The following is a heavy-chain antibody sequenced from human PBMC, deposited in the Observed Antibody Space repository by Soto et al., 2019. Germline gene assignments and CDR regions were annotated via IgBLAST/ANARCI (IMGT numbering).Heavy chain of an antibody. D-gene: IGHD3-22*01. CDR3: ARQPVYYYDSSGYRDY. J-gene: IGHJ4*02. Sequence: GESLKISCKGSGYSFTSYWIGWVRQMPGKGLEWMGIIYPGDSDTRYSPSFQGQVTISADKSISTAYLQWSSLKASDTAMYYCARQPVYYYDSSGYRDYWGQGTLVTVSS. CDR1: GYSFTSYW. CDR2: IYPGDSDT. V-gene: IGHV5-51*01.